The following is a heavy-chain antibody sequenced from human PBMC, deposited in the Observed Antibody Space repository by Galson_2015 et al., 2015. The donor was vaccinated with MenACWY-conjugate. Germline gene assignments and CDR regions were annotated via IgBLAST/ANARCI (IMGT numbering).Heavy chain of an antibody. Sequence: SVKVSCKASGGTFSSYAISWVRQAPGQGLEWMGRIIPILGIANYAQKFQGRVTITADESTSTAYMELSSLRSEDTAVYYCARNMVVAATPSYYYGMDVWGQGTTVTVSS. D-gene: IGHD2-15*01. CDR3: ARNMVVAATPSYYYGMDV. V-gene: IGHV1-69*04. CDR2: IIPILGIA. J-gene: IGHJ6*02. CDR1: GGTFSSYA.